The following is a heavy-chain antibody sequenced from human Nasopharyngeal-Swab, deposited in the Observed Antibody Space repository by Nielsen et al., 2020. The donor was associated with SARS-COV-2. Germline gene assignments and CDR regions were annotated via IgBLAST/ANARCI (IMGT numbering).Heavy chain of an antibody. Sequence: SGPTLVKPTQTLTLTCTVSGFSLSTSGVGVGWLRQPPGKALEWLALIYWDDDKRYSPSLKSRLTITKDTSKNQVVLTLTNMDPVDTAAYYCAHSAFSSHAATAFDIWGQGTMVTVSS. CDR1: GFSLSTSGVG. V-gene: IGHV2-5*02. CDR2: IYWDDDK. CDR3: AHSAFSSHAATAFDI. J-gene: IGHJ3*02. D-gene: IGHD6-13*01.